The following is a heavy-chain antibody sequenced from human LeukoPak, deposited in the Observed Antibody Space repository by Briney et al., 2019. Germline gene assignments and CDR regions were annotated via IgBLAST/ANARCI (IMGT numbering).Heavy chain of an antibody. D-gene: IGHD6-13*01. CDR1: GYSISSGYY. Sequence: SETLSLTCTVSGYSISSGYYWGWIRQPPGKGLEWIGSIYHSGSTYYNPSLKSRVTYSVNTSKNQFSLKLNSVTAADTAVYYCARDRGVAAAVTFDYWGQGTLVTVSS. CDR3: ARDRGVAAAVTFDY. CDR2: IYHSGST. V-gene: IGHV4-38-2*02. J-gene: IGHJ4*02.